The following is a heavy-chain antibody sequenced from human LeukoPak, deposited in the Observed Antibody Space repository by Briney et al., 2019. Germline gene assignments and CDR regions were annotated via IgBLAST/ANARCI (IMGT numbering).Heavy chain of an antibody. J-gene: IGHJ4*01. CDR3: ARQANSSSWSPFDY. Sequence: GESLKISCKGSGNSFTNYWIGWVRQMPGKGLQWMGIIYPSDSDTRYSPSFQGQVTISADKSIRTAFLQWSSLRASDTAIYYCARQANSSSWSPFDYWGQGTLVTVSS. CDR2: IYPSDSDT. CDR1: GNSFTNYW. V-gene: IGHV5-51*01. D-gene: IGHD6-13*01.